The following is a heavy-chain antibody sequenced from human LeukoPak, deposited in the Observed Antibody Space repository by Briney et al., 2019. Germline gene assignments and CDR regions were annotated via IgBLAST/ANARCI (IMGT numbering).Heavy chain of an antibody. CDR1: GFTFSDYY. V-gene: IGHV3-11*01. J-gene: IGHJ4*02. CDR3: ASSSAYYYYDY. D-gene: IGHD3-22*01. CDR2: ISSSGSTT. Sequence: GGSLRLSCAASGFTFSDYYMNWIRQAPGKGLEWVSYISSSGSTTYYADSVKGRFTISRDNAKNSLYLQMNSLRAEDTAVYYCASSSAYYYYDYWGQGTLVTVSS.